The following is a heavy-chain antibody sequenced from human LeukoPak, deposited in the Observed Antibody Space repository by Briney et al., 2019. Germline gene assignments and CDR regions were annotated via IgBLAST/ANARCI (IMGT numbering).Heavy chain of an antibody. Sequence: SETLSLTCTVSGGSIRSYYWSWIRQPPGKGLEWIRYIYYSGSTNYNPSLKSRVTISVDTSKNQFSLKLSSVTAADTAVYYCARVDCSGGSCYSDYWFDPWGQGTLVTVSS. J-gene: IGHJ5*02. CDR3: ARVDCSGGSCYSDYWFDP. CDR1: GGSIRSYY. D-gene: IGHD2-15*01. CDR2: IYYSGST. V-gene: IGHV4-59*01.